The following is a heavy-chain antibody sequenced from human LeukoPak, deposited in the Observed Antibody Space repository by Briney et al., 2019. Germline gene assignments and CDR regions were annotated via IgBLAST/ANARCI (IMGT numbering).Heavy chain of an antibody. CDR1: GFTFSSYS. V-gene: IGHV3-21*04. CDR2: ISSSSSYI. CDR3: AKDGQSMHITMIVVVTDY. D-gene: IGHD3-22*01. J-gene: IGHJ4*02. Sequence: GGSLRLSCAASGFTFSSYSMNWVRQAPGKGLEWVSSISSSSSYIYYADSVKGRFTISRDNAKNSLYLQMNSLRAEDTAVYYCAKDGQSMHITMIVVVTDYWGQGTLVTVSS.